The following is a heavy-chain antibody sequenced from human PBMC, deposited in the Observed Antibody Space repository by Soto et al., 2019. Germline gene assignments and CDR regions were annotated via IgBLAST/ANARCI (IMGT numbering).Heavy chain of an antibody. CDR1: GFTFSSFG. CDR2: ISYDGSNE. J-gene: IGHJ1*01. Sequence: QVQLVESGGGVVQPGKSLRLSCAASGFTFSSFGMHWVRQAPGKGLEWVAVISYDGSNEYYGDSVKGRFTISRDNSKNTLYLQMNSLRAEDTAVYYCAKSGYYGGPTSYLQHWGQGTPVTVSS. CDR3: AKSGYYGGPTSYLQH. V-gene: IGHV3-30*18. D-gene: IGHD3-22*01.